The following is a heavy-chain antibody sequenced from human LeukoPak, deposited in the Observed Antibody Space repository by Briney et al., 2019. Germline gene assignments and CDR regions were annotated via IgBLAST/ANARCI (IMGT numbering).Heavy chain of an antibody. CDR3: ARADAYYDSSV. CDR2: IITIFGTT. CDR1: VGTFSSYA. Sequence: VKVSCLASVGTFSSYAISGVRQAPGRGREWVGGIITIFGTTNYAQKFEGRVTITTSESTNTAYMELSSLRSEDTAVYYCARADAYYDSSVWGQGTLVTVSS. J-gene: IGHJ4*02. V-gene: IGHV1-69*13. D-gene: IGHD3-22*01.